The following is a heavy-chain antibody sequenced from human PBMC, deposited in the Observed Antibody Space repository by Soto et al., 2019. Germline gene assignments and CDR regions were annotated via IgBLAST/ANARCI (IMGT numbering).Heavy chain of an antibody. CDR2: IYSGGSGTT. Sequence: EVQLVESGGGLVQPGGSLRLSCAASGFTVSSYYMSWVRQAPGKGLEWVSVIYSGGSGTTYYAGSVKGRFTISRDISKNTVYLQMNSLRAEDTAAYYCARDGSSRPTEYWGQGTLVTVSS. V-gene: IGHV3-66*01. CDR1: GFTVSSYY. CDR3: ARDGSSRPTEY. D-gene: IGHD3-10*01. J-gene: IGHJ4*02.